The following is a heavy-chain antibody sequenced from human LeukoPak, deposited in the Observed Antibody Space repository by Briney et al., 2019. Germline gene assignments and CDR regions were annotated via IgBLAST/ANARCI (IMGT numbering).Heavy chain of an antibody. CDR3: ARGPAATSF. J-gene: IGHJ4*02. CDR1: GGSISSYY. D-gene: IGHD2-2*01. CDR2: IYYSGST. V-gene: IGHV4-59*08. Sequence: PSETLSLTCTVSGGSISSYYWSWIRQPPGKGLEWIGYIYYSGSTNYNPSLKSRVTISVDTSKNQFSLKLSSVTAADTAVYYCARGPAATSFWGQGTLVTVSS.